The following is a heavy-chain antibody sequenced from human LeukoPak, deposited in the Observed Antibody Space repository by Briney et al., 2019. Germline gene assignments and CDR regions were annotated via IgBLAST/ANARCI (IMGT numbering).Heavy chain of an antibody. Sequence: PSQTLSLTCAISGDSVSSNGATWNWIRQSPSRGLEWLGRTYYRSKWYNDYAVSVKSRITINPDTSKNQFSLQLNSVTPEDTAVYYCTKYGAGGRWFDPWGQGTLVTVSS. D-gene: IGHD4-17*01. V-gene: IGHV6-1*01. CDR3: TKYGAGGRWFDP. CDR2: TYYRSKWYN. CDR1: GDSVSSNGAT. J-gene: IGHJ5*02.